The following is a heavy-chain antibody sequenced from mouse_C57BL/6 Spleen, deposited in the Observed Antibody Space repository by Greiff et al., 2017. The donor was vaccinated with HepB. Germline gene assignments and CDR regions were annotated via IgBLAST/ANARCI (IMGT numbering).Heavy chain of an antibody. Sequence: QVQLQQPGAELVKPGASVKMSCKASGYTFTSYWITWVKQRPGQGLEWIGDIYPGSGSTNYNEKFKSKATLTVDASSSTAYMQLSSLTSEDSAVYYCARVGYYYGSRDWGQGTTLTVSS. J-gene: IGHJ2*01. CDR2: IYPGSGST. CDR1: GYTFTSYW. D-gene: IGHD1-1*01. CDR3: ARVGYYYGSRD. V-gene: IGHV1-55*01.